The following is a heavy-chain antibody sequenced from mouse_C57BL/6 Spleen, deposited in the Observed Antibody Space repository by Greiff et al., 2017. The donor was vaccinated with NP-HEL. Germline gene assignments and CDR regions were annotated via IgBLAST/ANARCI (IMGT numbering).Heavy chain of an antibody. J-gene: IGHJ4*01. V-gene: IGHV1-53*01. CDR3: ARSHGSSPYYYAMDY. CDR1: GYTFTSYW. D-gene: IGHD1-1*01. Sequence: VQLQQPGTELVKPGASVKLSCKASGYTFTSYWMHWVKQRPGQGLEWIGNINPSNGGTNYNEKFKSKATLTVDKSSSTAYMQLSSLTSEDSAFYYCARSHGSSPYYYAMDYWGQGTSVTVSS. CDR2: INPSNGGT.